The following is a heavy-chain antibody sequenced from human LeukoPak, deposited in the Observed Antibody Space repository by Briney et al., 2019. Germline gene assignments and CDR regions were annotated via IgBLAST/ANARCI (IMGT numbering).Heavy chain of an antibody. V-gene: IGHV1-2*02. J-gene: IGHJ4*02. CDR2: INPKSGGT. D-gene: IGHD3-22*01. Sequence: ASVKVSCKASGYTFTGYHTHWVRQAPGQGLEWMGWINPKSGGTNYTQKFQGRVTMTRDTAISTAYMEPRRLTSDDTAVYYCARGWAFDSAGYYFALGYWGQGTLVTVSS. CDR3: ARGWAFDSAGYYFALGY. CDR1: GYTFTGYH.